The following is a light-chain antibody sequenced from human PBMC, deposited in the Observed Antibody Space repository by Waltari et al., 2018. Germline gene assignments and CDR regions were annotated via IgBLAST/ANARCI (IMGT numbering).Light chain of an antibody. CDR2: GAS. CDR1: QSVSNSY. CDR3: QQYNSSPPR. Sequence: EIVLTQSPGTLSLSPGERGTLSCRASQSVSNSYLAWYQHKPGQAPRLLIYGASSRATGTPDRFSGSGSGTDFTLTIIRLEPEDFAVYYCQQYNSSPPRFGQGTKVEIK. V-gene: IGKV3-20*01. J-gene: IGKJ1*01.